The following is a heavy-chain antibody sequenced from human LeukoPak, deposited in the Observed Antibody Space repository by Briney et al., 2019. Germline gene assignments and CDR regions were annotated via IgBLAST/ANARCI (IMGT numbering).Heavy chain of an antibody. Sequence: GGSLRLSCAASGFTFSSHSMNWVRQAPGKGLEWVSYISSSSSTIYYADSMKGRFTISRDNAKNSLYLQMNSLRAEDTAVYYCVRGAYYYEDWGQGTLVTVSS. CDR2: ISSSSSTI. J-gene: IGHJ4*02. D-gene: IGHD3-22*01. V-gene: IGHV3-48*01. CDR1: GFTFSSHS. CDR3: VRGAYYYED.